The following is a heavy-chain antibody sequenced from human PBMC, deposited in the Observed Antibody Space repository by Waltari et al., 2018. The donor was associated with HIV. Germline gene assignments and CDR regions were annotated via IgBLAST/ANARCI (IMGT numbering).Heavy chain of an antibody. CDR2: IYYSEST. V-gene: IGHV4-39*07. J-gene: IGHJ4*02. Sequence: QRQLQESGTGLVKPSETLSLTCTVAGGSISSSSYYWGWSRQPPGKGPEWIGSIYYSESTYYNPSLKIRVTISVDTSKNQFSLKLSSVTAADTAVYYCARKGAFRGYCSGGSCSQGFFDYWGQGTLVTVSS. CDR3: ARKGAFRGYCSGGSCSQGFFDY. CDR1: GGSISSSSYY. D-gene: IGHD2-15*01.